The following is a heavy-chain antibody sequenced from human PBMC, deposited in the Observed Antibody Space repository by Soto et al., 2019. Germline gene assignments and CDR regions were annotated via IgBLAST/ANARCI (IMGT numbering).Heavy chain of an antibody. Sequence: GGSLRLSCAASGFTFTSYVMSWVRQARGKGLEWVAGISGGGSTAFYADSVKGRFTISRDNAKNTVVLQMDSLRAEDTAIYYCAKDSNKYSSSLRGRYFDYWGQGTLVTVSS. D-gene: IGHD3-22*01. J-gene: IGHJ4*02. CDR1: GFTFTSYV. V-gene: IGHV3-23*01. CDR2: ISGGGSTA. CDR3: AKDSNKYSSSLRGRYFDY.